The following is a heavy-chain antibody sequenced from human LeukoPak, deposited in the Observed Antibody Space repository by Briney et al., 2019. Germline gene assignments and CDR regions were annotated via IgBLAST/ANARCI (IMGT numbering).Heavy chain of an antibody. D-gene: IGHD3-3*01. J-gene: IGHJ4*02. CDR3: ARDKSGNNFWSGSDS. CDR2: IDQGGSQK. CDR1: GFTFSNYW. V-gene: IGHV3-7*01. Sequence: GGSLRLSCAASGFTFSNYWMNWVRQAPGKGLEWVATIDQGGSQKYYVDSVKGRFTISRDNARNSLFLQMNSLRDEDTAVYFCARDKSGNNFWSGSDSWGQGTLVTVSS.